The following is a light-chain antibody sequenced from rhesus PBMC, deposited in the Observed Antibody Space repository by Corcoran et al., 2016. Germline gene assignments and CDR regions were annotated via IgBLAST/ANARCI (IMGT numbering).Light chain of an antibody. CDR1: QSISSW. CDR3: LQYSSSPLT. CDR2: KAS. J-gene: IGKJ4*01. V-gene: IGKV1-22*01. Sequence: DIQMTQSPSSLSASVGDTVTITCRASQSISSWLDWYQQKPGKAPKLLIYKASSLKIGVPSRFSGSVVGTDFTLTISCLQPVDFETYYCLQYSSSPLTFGGGTKVEIK.